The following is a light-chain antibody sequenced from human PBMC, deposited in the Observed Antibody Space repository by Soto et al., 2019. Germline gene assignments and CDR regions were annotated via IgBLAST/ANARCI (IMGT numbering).Light chain of an antibody. V-gene: IGKV1-5*01. CDR1: QSISSW. Sequence: DIQMTHSPSTLSASVGARVTITHRASQSISSWLAWYQQKPGKAPSLVIYDASTLRSGVPSRFSGSGSGTEFTLTISSLKADDFATYYGKQSDTYPLTFGQGTRLEN. J-gene: IGKJ5*01. CDR2: DAS. CDR3: KQSDTYPLT.